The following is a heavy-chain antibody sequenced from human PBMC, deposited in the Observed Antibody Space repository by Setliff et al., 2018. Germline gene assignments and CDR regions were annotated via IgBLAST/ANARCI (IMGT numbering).Heavy chain of an antibody. V-gene: IGHV1-3*01. Sequence: GASVKVSCKASGYTFTSYAMHWVRQAPGQRLEWMGWINAGNGNTKYSQEFQGRVTITRDTSASTAYMELSSLRSDDTAVYYCALEEYTSRWTKRFDPWGQGTLVTVSS. D-gene: IGHD6-13*01. J-gene: IGHJ5*02. CDR3: ALEEYTSRWTKRFDP. CDR2: INAGNGNT. CDR1: GYTFTSYA.